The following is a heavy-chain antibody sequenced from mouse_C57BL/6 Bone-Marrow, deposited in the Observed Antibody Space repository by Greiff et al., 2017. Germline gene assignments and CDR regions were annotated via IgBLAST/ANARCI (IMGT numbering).Heavy chain of an antibody. J-gene: IGHJ2*01. CDR1: GYTFTSYG. CDR2: IYPRSGNT. D-gene: IGHD3-1*01. CDR3: ASSGDGGDSFDY. Sequence: QVQLKQSGAELARPGASVKLSCKASGYTFTSYGISWVKQRTGQGLEWIGEIYPRSGNTYYNEKFKGKATLTADKSSSTAYRELRSLTSEDSAVYCGASSGDGGDSFDYWGQGTTLTVSS. V-gene: IGHV1-81*01.